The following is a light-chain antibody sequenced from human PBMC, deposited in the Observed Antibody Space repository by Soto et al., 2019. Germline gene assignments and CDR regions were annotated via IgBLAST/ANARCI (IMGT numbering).Light chain of an antibody. Sequence: DIVMTQSPATLSVSPGERATLSCRASQSVSANLAWYQHKPGQAPRLLIYGASNRATGIPARFGGSGSGTEFTLTISSLQSEDGAIYYCQQYHTWPITFGGGTKVDI. CDR3: QQYHTWPIT. CDR2: GAS. CDR1: QSVSAN. J-gene: IGKJ4*01. V-gene: IGKV3D-15*01.